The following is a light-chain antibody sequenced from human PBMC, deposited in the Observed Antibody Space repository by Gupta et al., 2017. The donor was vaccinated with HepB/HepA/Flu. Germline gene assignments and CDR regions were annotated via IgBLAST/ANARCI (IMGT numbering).Light chain of an antibody. J-gene: IGKJ5*01. V-gene: IGKV1-9*01. CDR2: AAS. CDR3: QHLHSYPPIT. Sequence: DLRWCRSPSLLSAPLGDRVTITCRASQGISTYLAWYQQEPGKAPKLLIYAASTLQSGVPSRFSGSGSGTEFTLTISSLQPEDFATYYCQHLHSYPPITFGQGTRLEIK. CDR1: QGISTY.